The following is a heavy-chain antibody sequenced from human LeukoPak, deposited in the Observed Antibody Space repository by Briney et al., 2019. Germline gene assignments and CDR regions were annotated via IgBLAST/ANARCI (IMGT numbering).Heavy chain of an antibody. J-gene: IGHJ4*02. V-gene: IGHV3-23*01. CDR3: AASVVTAIPENFDY. CDR1: GCTFSSYA. D-gene: IGHD2-21*02. CDR2: ISGSGGST. Sequence: GGALRLSCAASGCTFSSYAMSWVRQAPGKGLEWVSAISGSGGSTYYADSVKGRFTISRDNSKNTLYLQMNSLRAEDTAVYYCAASVVTAIPENFDYWGQGTLVTVSS.